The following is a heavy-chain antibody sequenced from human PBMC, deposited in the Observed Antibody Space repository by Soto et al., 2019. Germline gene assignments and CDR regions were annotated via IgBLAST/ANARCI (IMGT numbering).Heavy chain of an antibody. CDR3: ARDVEMATVYFDY. CDR1: GGSISSSSYY. CDR2: IYYSGST. D-gene: IGHD4-4*01. Sequence: QLQLQESGPGLVKPSETLSLTCTVSGGSISSSSYYWGWIRQPPGKGLEWIGSIYYSGSTYYNPSLKSRVTTSVDTSKNHFSLKLSSVTAADTAVYYCARDVEMATVYFDYWGQGTLVTVSS. V-gene: IGHV4-39*02. J-gene: IGHJ4*02.